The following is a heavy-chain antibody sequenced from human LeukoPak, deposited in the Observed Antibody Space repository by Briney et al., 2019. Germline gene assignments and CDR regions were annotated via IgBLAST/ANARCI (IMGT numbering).Heavy chain of an antibody. CDR3: ARDTAMVTYWFDP. D-gene: IGHD5-18*01. J-gene: IGHJ5*02. Sequence: ASVKVSCKASGYTFTGYYMHWVRQAPGQGLEWMGWINPNSGGTNYAQKFQGRVTMTRDTSISTAYMELSRLRSNDTAVYYCARDTAMVTYWFDPWGQGTLVTVSS. CDR1: GYTFTGYY. V-gene: IGHV1-2*02. CDR2: INPNSGGT.